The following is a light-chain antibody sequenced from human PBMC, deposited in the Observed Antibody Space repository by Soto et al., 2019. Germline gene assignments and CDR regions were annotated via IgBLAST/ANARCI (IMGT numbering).Light chain of an antibody. CDR2: EVN. CDR3: GSYVGSNTYV. CDR1: SSDVGGYNY. J-gene: IGLJ1*01. Sequence: QSALTQPASVSGSPGQSITISCTGTSSDVGGYNYVSWYQQHPGKAPKLMIYEVNKRPSGVPDRFAGSKSGNTASLTVSGLQTEDEADYHCGSYVGSNTYVFGTGTKLTVL. V-gene: IGLV2-8*01.